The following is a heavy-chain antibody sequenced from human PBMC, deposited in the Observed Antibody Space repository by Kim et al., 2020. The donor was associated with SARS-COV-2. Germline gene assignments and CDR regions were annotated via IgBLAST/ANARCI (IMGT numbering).Heavy chain of an antibody. J-gene: IGHJ6*02. V-gene: IGHV3-23*01. Sequence: GRSLRLSCAASGFSFTTYAMSWVRQAPGEGLEWVSIISGSGDFTYYADSVKGRFTISRDNSKDTLYLQMSSLRAEDTAVYYCAKNSWAMDVWGQGTTVTV. CDR1: GFSFTTYA. CDR3: AKNSWAMDV. CDR2: ISGSGDFT. D-gene: IGHD2-21*01.